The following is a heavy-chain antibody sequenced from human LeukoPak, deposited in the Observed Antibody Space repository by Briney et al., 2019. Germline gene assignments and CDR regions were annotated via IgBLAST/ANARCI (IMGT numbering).Heavy chain of an antibody. CDR3: ATETPPSGTYSVHFDS. V-gene: IGHV1-24*01. CDR2: FDFEDGET. CDR1: GYSLSQLS. J-gene: IGHJ4*02. Sequence: ASVKVSCKVSGYSLSQLSIHWVRQAPGKGLEWMGGFDFEDGETLYAQKSRGRLTVTEDTSTDTSYMELSSLAYDDTAVYYCATETPPSGTYSVHFDSWGQGTLVTVSS. D-gene: IGHD1-26*01.